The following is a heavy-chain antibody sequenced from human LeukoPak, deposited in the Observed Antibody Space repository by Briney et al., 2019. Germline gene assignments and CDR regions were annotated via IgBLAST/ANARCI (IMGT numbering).Heavy chain of an antibody. CDR2: IGTAGDT. CDR1: GFTFSSYD. D-gene: IGHD6-19*01. J-gene: IGHJ3*02. CDR3: ARVYGLAYFDI. V-gene: IGHV3-13*01. Sequence: GGSLRLSCAASGFTFSSYDMHWVRQATGKGLERVSAIGTAGDTYYPGSVKGRFTISRENAKNSLYLQMNSLRAGDTAVYYCARVYGLAYFDIWGQGTMVTVSS.